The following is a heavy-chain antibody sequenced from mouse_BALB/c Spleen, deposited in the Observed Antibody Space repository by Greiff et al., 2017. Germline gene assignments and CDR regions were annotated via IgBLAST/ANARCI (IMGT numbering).Heavy chain of an antibody. Sequence: DVKLVESGGGLVKPGGSLKLSCAASGFTFSSYAMSWVRQTPEKRLEWVASISSGGSTYYPDSVKGRFTISRDNDRNILYLQMSSLRSEDTAMFYCARGRATAPFDYWGQGTTLTVSS. J-gene: IGHJ2*01. CDR3: ARGRATAPFDY. D-gene: IGHD3-1*01. CDR1: GFTFSSYA. CDR2: ISSGGST. V-gene: IGHV5-6-5*01.